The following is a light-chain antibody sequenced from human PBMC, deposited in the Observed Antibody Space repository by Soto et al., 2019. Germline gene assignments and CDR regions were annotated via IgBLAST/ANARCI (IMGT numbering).Light chain of an antibody. J-gene: IGKJ4*01. V-gene: IGKV4-1*01. CDR2: WAS. Sequence: DIVMTQSPDSLAVSLGERATINCKSSQSVLYSSNNKNYLAWYQQKPRQPPHLLIYWASTRESGVRDRLSGSGPGTDFTLTISSLQAEDVAFYSYQQCSSAPLTFGGGTKVEIK. CDR3: QQCSSAPLT. CDR1: QSVLYSSNNKNY.